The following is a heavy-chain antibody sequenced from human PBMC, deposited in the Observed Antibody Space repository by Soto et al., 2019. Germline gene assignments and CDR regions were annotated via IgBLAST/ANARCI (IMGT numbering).Heavy chain of an antibody. J-gene: IGHJ6*02. Sequence: PSETLSLTCTVSGGSISSYHWSWIRQPPGKGLEWIGYIYYSGSTNYNPSLKSRVTISVDTSKNQFSLKLSSVTAADTAVYYCAARGGAGAAYYYYGMDVWGQGTTVT. CDR3: AARGGAGAAYYYYGMDV. CDR2: IYYSGST. V-gene: IGHV4-59*01. D-gene: IGHD3-16*01. CDR1: GGSISSYH.